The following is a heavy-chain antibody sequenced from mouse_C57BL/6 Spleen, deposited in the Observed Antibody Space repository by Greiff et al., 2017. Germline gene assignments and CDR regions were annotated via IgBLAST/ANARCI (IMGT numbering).Heavy chain of an antibody. CDR2: ISSGGSYT. Sequence: EVQVVESGGDLVKPGGSLKLSCAASGFTFSSYGMSWVRQTPDKRLEWVATISSGGSYTYYPDSVKERFTISRDNTKNTLDLQMIRLTSEDAAMFYCARHFYPHWYFDVWGTGTTVTVSS. D-gene: IGHD2-1*01. J-gene: IGHJ1*03. V-gene: IGHV5-6*01. CDR1: GFTFSSYG. CDR3: ARHFYPHWYFDV.